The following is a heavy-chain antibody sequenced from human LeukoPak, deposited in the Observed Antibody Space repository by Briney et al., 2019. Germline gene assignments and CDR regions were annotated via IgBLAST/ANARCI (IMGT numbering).Heavy chain of an antibody. Sequence: GESLKISCEASGYTFTSYWIGWVRQMPGKGLEWMGIIYPGDSDIRYSPSFQGQVTISADKSISTAYLQWSSLKASDTAMYFCARQSSTFDYWGQGTLVTVPS. CDR1: GYTFTSYW. CDR3: ARQSSTFDY. D-gene: IGHD2-2*01. CDR2: IYPGDSDI. J-gene: IGHJ4*02. V-gene: IGHV5-51*01.